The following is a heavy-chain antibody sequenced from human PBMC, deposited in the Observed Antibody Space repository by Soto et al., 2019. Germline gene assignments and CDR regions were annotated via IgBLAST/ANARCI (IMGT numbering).Heavy chain of an antibody. Sequence: SVKVSCKASGFTFTSSAFQWVRQARGQRLEWIGRIAVGSGYTNYAQRFQDRVTLTRDMSTATTYMELSRLTSEDTAIYYCAADATAWQQMVPSDYWGQGTLVTVSS. CDR3: AADATAWQQMVPSDY. V-gene: IGHV1-58*01. CDR2: IAVGSGYT. CDR1: GFTFTSSA. J-gene: IGHJ4*02. D-gene: IGHD2-8*01.